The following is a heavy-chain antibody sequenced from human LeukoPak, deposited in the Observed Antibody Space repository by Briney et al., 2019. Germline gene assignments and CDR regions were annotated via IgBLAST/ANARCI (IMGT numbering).Heavy chain of an antibody. CDR1: GYSISSGYY. CDR3: ARQSSSGHMDV. Sequence: PSETLSLTCTVSGYSISSGYYWGWIRQPPGKGLEWIGSIYHSGSTYYNPSLKSRVTISVDTSKNQFSLKLSSVTAADTAVYYCARQSSSGHMDVWGKGTTVTVS. V-gene: IGHV4-38-2*02. J-gene: IGHJ6*03. CDR2: IYHSGST. D-gene: IGHD2-2*01.